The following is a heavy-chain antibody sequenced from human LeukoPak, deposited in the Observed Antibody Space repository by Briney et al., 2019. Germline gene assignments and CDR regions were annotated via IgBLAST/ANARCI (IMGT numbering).Heavy chain of an antibody. D-gene: IGHD2-8*01. Sequence: PGESLKISCKGSGYSFTSYWIGWVRQMPGKGLEWMGIIYPGDSDTRYSPSFQGQVTISADKSISTAYLQWSSLKASDTAMYYCARGYCTNGVCPGAFDIWGQGTMVTVSS. J-gene: IGHJ3*02. CDR1: GYSFTSYW. CDR2: IYPGDSDT. V-gene: IGHV5-51*01. CDR3: ARGYCTNGVCPGAFDI.